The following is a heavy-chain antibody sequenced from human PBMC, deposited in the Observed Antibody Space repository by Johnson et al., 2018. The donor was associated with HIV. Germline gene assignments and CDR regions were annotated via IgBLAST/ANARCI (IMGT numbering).Heavy chain of an antibody. CDR2: IRWNSGRI. V-gene: IGHV3-9*01. Sequence: VQLVESGGGLVQPGRSLRLSCAASGFTFDDYALHWVRHAPGPGLECVSGIRWNSGRIGYADSVKGRFTISRDNAKNTAYLQMNSLKTEDTAVYYCTRWGGAFDIWGQGTMVTVSS. D-gene: IGHD3-10*01. CDR3: TRWGGAFDI. CDR1: GFTFDDYA. J-gene: IGHJ3*02.